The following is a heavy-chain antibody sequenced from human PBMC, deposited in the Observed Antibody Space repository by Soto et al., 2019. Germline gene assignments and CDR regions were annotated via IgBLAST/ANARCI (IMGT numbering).Heavy chain of an antibody. Sequence: KTSETLSLTCTVSAGSISSSSYYWGWIRQPPGKGLEWIGSIYYSGSTYYNPSLKSRVTISVDTSKNQFSLKLSSVTAADTAVYYCARIIMVRGVSKDYYFDYWGQGTLVTVSS. CDR1: AGSISSSSYY. CDR2: IYYSGST. CDR3: ARIIMVRGVSKDYYFDY. J-gene: IGHJ4*02. V-gene: IGHV4-39*01. D-gene: IGHD3-10*01.